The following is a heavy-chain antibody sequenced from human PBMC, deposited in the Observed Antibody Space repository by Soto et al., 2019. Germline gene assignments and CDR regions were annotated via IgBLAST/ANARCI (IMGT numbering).Heavy chain of an antibody. D-gene: IGHD6-19*01. V-gene: IGHV3-30*18. CDR3: AKDRIAVAESFDY. J-gene: IGHJ4*03. Sequence: QVQLVESGGGVVQPGRSLRLSCAASGFIFSTYGMHWVRQAPGKGLEWVAVISFDGSNKYFADSVKGLLTISRDNSKNMLYLQMNSLRAEDTAVYYCAKDRIAVAESFDYWGHGTLVTVSS. CDR2: ISFDGSNK. CDR1: GFIFSTYG.